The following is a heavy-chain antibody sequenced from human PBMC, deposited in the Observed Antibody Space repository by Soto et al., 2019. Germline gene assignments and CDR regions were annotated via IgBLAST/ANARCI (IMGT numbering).Heavy chain of an antibody. J-gene: IGHJ6*02. CDR2: IIPIFGTA. Sequence: ASVKVSCKASGGTFSSYAISWVRQAPGQGLEWMGGIIPIFGTANYAQKFQGRVTITADESTSTAYMELSSLRSEDTAVYYCARVYYYDSSGYYSPLYYYYYGMDVWGQGTTVTVSS. V-gene: IGHV1-69*13. D-gene: IGHD3-22*01. CDR3: ARVYYYDSSGYYSPLYYYYYGMDV. CDR1: GGTFSSYA.